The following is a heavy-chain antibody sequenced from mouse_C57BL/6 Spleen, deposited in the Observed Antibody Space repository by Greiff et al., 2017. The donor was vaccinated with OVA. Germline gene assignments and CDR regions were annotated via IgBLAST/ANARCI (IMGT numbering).Heavy chain of an antibody. CDR3: ARWATAQALMDY. J-gene: IGHJ4*01. Sequence: QVQLKESGAELARPGASVKLSCKASGYTFTSYGISWVKQRTGQGLEWIGEIYPRSGNTYYNEKFKGKATLTADKSSSTAYMELRSLTSEDSAVYFCARWATAQALMDYWGQGTSVTVSS. CDR1: GYTFTSYG. D-gene: IGHD3-2*02. V-gene: IGHV1-81*01. CDR2: IYPRSGNT.